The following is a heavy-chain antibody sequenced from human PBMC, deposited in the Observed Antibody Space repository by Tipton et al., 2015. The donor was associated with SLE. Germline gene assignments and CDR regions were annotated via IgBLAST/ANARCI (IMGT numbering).Heavy chain of an antibody. J-gene: IGHJ4*02. CDR2: ISYDGSNK. V-gene: IGHV3-30*04. Sequence: SLRLSCAASGFTFSSYAMHWVRQAPGKGLEWVAVISYDGSNKYYADSVKGRFTISRDNSKNTLYLQMNSLRAEDTAVYYCARDGEEGYSSSWYAYWGQGTLVTVSS. D-gene: IGHD6-13*01. CDR1: GFTFSSYA. CDR3: ARDGEEGYSSSWYAY.